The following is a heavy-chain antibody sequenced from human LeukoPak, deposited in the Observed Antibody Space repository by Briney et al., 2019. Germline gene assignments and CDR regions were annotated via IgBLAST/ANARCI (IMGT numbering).Heavy chain of an antibody. CDR3: ASKSWIQLWAPFDY. V-gene: IGHV3-66*02. CDR1: GFTFSSYS. D-gene: IGHD5-18*01. Sequence: GGSLRLSCATSGFTFSSYSMNWIRQAPGKGLEWVSVIYSGGSTYCADSVKGRFTISRDNSKNTLYLQMNSLRAEDTAVYYCASKSWIQLWAPFDYWGQGTLVTVSS. CDR2: IYSGGST. J-gene: IGHJ4*02.